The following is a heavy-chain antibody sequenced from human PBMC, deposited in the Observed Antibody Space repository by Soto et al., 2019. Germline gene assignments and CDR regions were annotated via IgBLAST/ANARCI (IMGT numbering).Heavy chain of an antibody. CDR3: ARQGPCSGGSCYSSSPYYYGMDV. CDR1: GYSFTSYW. D-gene: IGHD2-15*01. Sequence: PGESVKISCKGSGYSFTSYWISWVRQMPGKGLEWMGRIDPSDSYTNYSPSFQGHVTISADKSISTAYLQWSSLKASDTAMYYCARQGPCSGGSCYSSSPYYYGMDVWGQGTTVTVSS. J-gene: IGHJ6*02. CDR2: IDPSDSYT. V-gene: IGHV5-10-1*01.